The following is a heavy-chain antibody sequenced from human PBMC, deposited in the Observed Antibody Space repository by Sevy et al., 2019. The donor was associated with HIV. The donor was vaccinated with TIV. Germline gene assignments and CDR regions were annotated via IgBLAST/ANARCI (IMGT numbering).Heavy chain of an antibody. Sequence: ASVKVSCKASGGTFSSYAISWVRQAPGQGLEWMGGIIPIFGTANYAQKFQGRVTITADKSTSTAYMELSSLRSEDTAVYYCATRIVGATTFAFDIWGQGTMVTVSS. V-gene: IGHV1-69*06. D-gene: IGHD1-26*01. CDR2: IIPIFGTA. CDR3: ATRIVGATTFAFDI. J-gene: IGHJ3*02. CDR1: GGTFSSYA.